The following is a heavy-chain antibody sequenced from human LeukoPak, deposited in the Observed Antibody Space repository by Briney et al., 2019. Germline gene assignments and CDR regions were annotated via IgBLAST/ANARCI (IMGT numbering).Heavy chain of an antibody. CDR2: LSVDNDNT. CDR3: ARDHTLPHCITANCGRGGWSDP. CDR1: GYTFSDLD. J-gene: IGHJ5*02. D-gene: IGHD3-10*01. V-gene: IGHV1-18*01. Sequence: AASVKVSFTASGYTFSDLDFTWVRQAPGQGSEWLGWLSVDNDNTRYVEKFQGRVTMTTDTSANTVYMELKSLRPDDTAVYYCARDHTLPHCITANCGRGGWSDPWGQGTLVTVSS.